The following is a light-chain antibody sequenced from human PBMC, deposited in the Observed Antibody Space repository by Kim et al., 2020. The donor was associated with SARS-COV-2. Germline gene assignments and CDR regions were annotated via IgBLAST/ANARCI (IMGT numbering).Light chain of an antibody. CDR3: SSYTSSSTLE. V-gene: IGLV2-14*03. J-gene: IGLJ2*01. Sequence: GHVITIACPGTSSDVGGYNYVSWYQQHPGKAPKLMIYDVSNRPSGVSNRFSGSKSGNTASLTISGLQAEDEADYYCSSYTSSSTLEFGGGTQLTVL. CDR1: SSDVGGYNY. CDR2: DVS.